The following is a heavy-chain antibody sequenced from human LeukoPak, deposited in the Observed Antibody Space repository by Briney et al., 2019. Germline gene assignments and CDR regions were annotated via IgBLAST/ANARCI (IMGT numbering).Heavy chain of an antibody. D-gene: IGHD3-10*01. J-gene: IGHJ4*02. V-gene: IGHV3-11*03. Sequence: GGSLRLSCAASGFTFSDYYMSWVRQAPGKGLEWVSYTSSSSSYTNYADSVKGRFTISRDNAKNSLYLQMNSLRAEDTAVYYCARGTYYYGPGSLEYWGQGTLVTVSS. CDR2: TSSSSSYT. CDR1: GFTFSDYY. CDR3: ARGTYYYGPGSLEY.